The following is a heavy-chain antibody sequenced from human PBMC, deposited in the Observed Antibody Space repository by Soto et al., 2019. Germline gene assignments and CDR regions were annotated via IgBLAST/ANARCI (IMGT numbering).Heavy chain of an antibody. D-gene: IGHD2-21*02. CDR3: ARGGHVVVGTAALDY. CDR1: GDTFTDYY. V-gene: IGHV1-46*01. CDR2: VNPSGGHT. J-gene: IGHJ4*02. Sequence: QVQLMQSGAEVKKPGASVKVSCKASGDTFTDYYIHWVRQAPGQGLEWMRTVNPSGGHTTYTQHFLGRMTMTRDTSTSTLYMELTSLTSYDTAIYYWARGGHVVVGTAALDYWGQGSLVSVSS.